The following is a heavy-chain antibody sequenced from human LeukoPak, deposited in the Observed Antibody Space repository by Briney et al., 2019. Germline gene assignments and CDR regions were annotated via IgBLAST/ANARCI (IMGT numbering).Heavy chain of an antibody. CDR1: GFTFSSYW. Sequence: GGSLRLSCAASGFTFSSYWMSWVRQAPGKGLEWVANIKQDGSEKYYVDSVKGRFTISRDNAKNSLYLQMNSLRAEDTAVYYCAREVGKKRGWFDPWGQGTLVTVSS. J-gene: IGHJ5*02. V-gene: IGHV3-7*04. D-gene: IGHD3-10*01. CDR2: IKQDGSEK. CDR3: AREVGKKRGWFDP.